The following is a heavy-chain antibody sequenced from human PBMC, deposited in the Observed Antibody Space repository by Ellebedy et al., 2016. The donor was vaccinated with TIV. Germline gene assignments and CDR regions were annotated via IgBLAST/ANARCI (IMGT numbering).Heavy chain of an antibody. CDR2: INPSGGST. V-gene: IGHV1-46*01. CDR1: RYTFTSYY. CDR3: ARADYYYYYYYMDV. D-gene: IGHD2-21*02. J-gene: IGHJ6*03. Sequence: ASVKVSXKASRYTFTSYYMHWVRKAPGQGLEWMGIINPSGGSTSYAQKFQGRVTMTRDTSTSTVYMELRSLRSDDTAVYYCARADYYYYYYYMDVWGKGTTVTVSS.